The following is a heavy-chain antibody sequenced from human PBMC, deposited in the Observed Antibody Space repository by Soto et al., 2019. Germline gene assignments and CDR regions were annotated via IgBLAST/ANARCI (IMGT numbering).Heavy chain of an antibody. CDR3: ARAIVGVPAAVYYGMDV. V-gene: IGHV1-18*01. D-gene: IGHD2-2*01. Sequence: GASVKVSCKASGYTFTSYGISWVRQAPGQGLEWMGWISAYNGNINYAQKLQGRVTMTTDTSTSTAYMELRSLGSDDTAVYYCARAIVGVPAAVYYGMDVWGQGTTVTVFS. J-gene: IGHJ6*02. CDR2: ISAYNGNI. CDR1: GYTFTSYG.